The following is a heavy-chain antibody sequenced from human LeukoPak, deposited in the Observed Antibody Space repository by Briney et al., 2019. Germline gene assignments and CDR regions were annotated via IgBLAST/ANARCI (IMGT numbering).Heavy chain of an antibody. J-gene: IGHJ4*02. Sequence: ASVKVSCKASGYTITSYAMHWVRQAPGQRLEWMGWINAGNGNTKYSQKFQGRVTITRDTSASTAYMELSSLRSEDTAVYYCARVLSSSHFDYWGQGTLVTVSS. V-gene: IGHV1-3*01. CDR3: ARVLSSSHFDY. CDR1: GYTITSYA. D-gene: IGHD6-13*01. CDR2: INAGNGNT.